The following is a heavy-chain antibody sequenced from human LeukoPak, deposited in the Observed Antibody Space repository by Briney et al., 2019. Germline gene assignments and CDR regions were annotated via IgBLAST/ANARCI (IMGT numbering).Heavy chain of an antibody. J-gene: IGHJ4*02. V-gene: IGHV3-23*01. CDR3: AKTFSRIQLWLHY. CDR1: GFTFSSYA. D-gene: IGHD5-18*01. CDR2: ISGSGGST. Sequence: GGSLRLSCAASGFTFSSYAMSWVRQAPGKGLEWVSAISGSGGSTYYADSVKGRFTISRDNSKNTLYLQMNSLRAGDTAVYYCAKTFSRIQLWLHYWGQGTLVTVSS.